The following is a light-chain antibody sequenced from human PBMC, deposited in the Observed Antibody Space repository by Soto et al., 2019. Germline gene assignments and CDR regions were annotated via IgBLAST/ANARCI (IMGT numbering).Light chain of an antibody. CDR2: GGF. CDR1: QTLRNK. J-gene: IGKJ3*01. Sequence: IVLTQSPGTLSVSPGERVILSCRASQTLRNKLAWYQQKPGQAPRLLIYGGFTRATGIPARFSGSGSGTDFTLTFNLLQSEVFASYHCLYHNALLLTFGPGT. V-gene: IGKV3-15*01. CDR3: LYHNALLLT.